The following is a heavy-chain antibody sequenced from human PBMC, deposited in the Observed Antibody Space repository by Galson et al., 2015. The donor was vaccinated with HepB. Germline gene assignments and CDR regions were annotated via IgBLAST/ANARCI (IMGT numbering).Heavy chain of an antibody. D-gene: IGHD2-2*02. Sequence: SLRLSCAASKFTFSGYRMHWVRQAPGKALEWVGLISHDSINKHFGDSVKGRFTISRDDSNNTLYLLMSDLETEDTAVYFCVREGPIPFDSWGQGTLVTVSS. V-gene: IGHV3-30*04. CDR2: ISHDSINK. CDR1: KFTFSGYR. CDR3: VREGPIPFDS. J-gene: IGHJ4*01.